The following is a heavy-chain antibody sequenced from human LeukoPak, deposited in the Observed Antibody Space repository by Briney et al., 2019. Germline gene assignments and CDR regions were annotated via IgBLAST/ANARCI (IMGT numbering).Heavy chain of an antibody. CDR2: MYYSGST. CDR3: ARDGQLVLGFGDY. D-gene: IGHD6-6*01. V-gene: IGHV4-39*07. J-gene: IGHJ4*02. CDR1: GGSISSRSYY. Sequence: SETLSLTCTVSGGSISSRSYYWGWIRQPPGKGLEWIGSMYYSGSTYYNPSLKSRVTISVDTSKNQFSLNLSSVTAADTAVYYCARDGQLVLGFGDYWGQGTLVTVSS.